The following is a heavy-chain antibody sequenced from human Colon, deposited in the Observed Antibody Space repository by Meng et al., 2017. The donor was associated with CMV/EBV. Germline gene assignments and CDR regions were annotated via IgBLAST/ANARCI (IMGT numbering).Heavy chain of an antibody. Sequence: SGPTLVKPTQTLTLTCTFSGFSLSTSGVGVGWIRQPPGKALEWLALIYWNDDKRYSPSLKRRLTITKDTSKNQVVLTMTNMDPVDTATYYCAHLSYDFYPLYYFDYWGQGTLVTVSS. D-gene: IGHD3-3*01. CDR3: AHLSYDFYPLYYFDY. CDR1: GFSLSTSGVG. J-gene: IGHJ4*02. CDR2: IYWNDDK. V-gene: IGHV2-5*01.